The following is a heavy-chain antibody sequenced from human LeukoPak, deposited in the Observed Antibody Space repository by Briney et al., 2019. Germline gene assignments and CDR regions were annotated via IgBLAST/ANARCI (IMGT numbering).Heavy chain of an antibody. D-gene: IGHD6-19*01. V-gene: IGHV1-2*04. CDR2: INPNSGGT. J-gene: IGHJ3*02. CDR1: GYTFTGYY. CDR3: ARDQGSSGWPDI. Sequence: ASVKVSCKASGYTFTGYYMHWVRQAPGQGLEWMGWINPNSGGTNYAQKFRGWVTMTRDTSISTAYMELSRLRSGDTAVYYCARDQGSSGWPDIWGQGTMVTVSS.